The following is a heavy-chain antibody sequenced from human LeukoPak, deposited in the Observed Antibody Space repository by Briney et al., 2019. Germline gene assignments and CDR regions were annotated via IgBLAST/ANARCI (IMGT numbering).Heavy chain of an antibody. J-gene: IGHJ3*02. V-gene: IGHV4-59*02. CDR3: ARARYANAWYAFDI. CDR2: LSHSGSS. Sequence: SETLSLTCTVSGGXVSSYYWSWIRRPPGRGLEWLAYLSHSGSSDSNPSLTSRVTTLVDTSKNQFSLKLTSVTAADTAVYYCARARYANAWYAFDIWGHGTMVTVSS. D-gene: IGHD2-2*01. CDR1: GGXVSSYY.